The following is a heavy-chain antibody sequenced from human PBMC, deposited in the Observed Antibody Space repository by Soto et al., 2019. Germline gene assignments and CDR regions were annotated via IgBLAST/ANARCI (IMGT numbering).Heavy chain of an antibody. Sequence: EVQLLESGGGLVQPGGSLRLSCAASGLTFSSYAMSWVRQAPGKGLEWVSAISGSGGSTYYADSVKGRFTISRDNSKNPLYLQMNSLRAEDTAVYYCAKAVYSSSWYWFDYWGQGTLVTVSS. CDR2: ISGSGGST. D-gene: IGHD6-13*01. J-gene: IGHJ4*02. V-gene: IGHV3-23*01. CDR3: AKAVYSSSWYWFDY. CDR1: GLTFSSYA.